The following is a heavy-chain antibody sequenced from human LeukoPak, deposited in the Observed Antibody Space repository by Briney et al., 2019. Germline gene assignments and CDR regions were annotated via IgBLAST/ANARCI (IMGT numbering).Heavy chain of an antibody. Sequence: GGSLRLSCAASGFTFSSYVMSWVRQAPGKGLEWVSTISTTSDSAYYADSVKGRFTISRDNSKNSLYLQMNSLRVEDTAVYYCAKLPGGYYGSGSYRDYWGQGTLVTVSS. D-gene: IGHD3-10*01. CDR1: GFTFSSYV. J-gene: IGHJ4*02. CDR2: ISTTSDSA. CDR3: AKLPGGYYGSGSYRDY. V-gene: IGHV3-23*01.